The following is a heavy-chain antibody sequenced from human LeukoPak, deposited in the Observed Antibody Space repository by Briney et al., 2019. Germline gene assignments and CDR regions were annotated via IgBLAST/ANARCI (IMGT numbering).Heavy chain of an antibody. V-gene: IGHV3-30*18. CDR1: GFTFSSYG. CDR2: ISYDGSNN. J-gene: IGHJ4*02. D-gene: IGHD3-16*02. CDR3: AKDFYDYVWGSYRSYFDY. Sequence: GGSLRLSCAASGFTFSSYGMHWLRQAPGKGLEWVAVISYDGSNNYYAVSVKGRFTISRDNSKNTLYLQMNSLRAEDTAVYYCAKDFYDYVWGSYRSYFDYWGQGTLVTVSS.